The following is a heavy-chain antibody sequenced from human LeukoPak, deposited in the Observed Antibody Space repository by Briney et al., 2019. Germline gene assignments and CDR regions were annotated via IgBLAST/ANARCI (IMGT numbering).Heavy chain of an antibody. V-gene: IGHV4-31*03. CDR1: GGSISSGGYY. CDR2: INHSGST. D-gene: IGHD1-26*01. Sequence: PSQTLSLTCTVSGGSISSGGYYWSWIRQHPGKGLEWIGEINHSGSTNYNPSLKSRVTISVDTSKNQFSLKLSSVTAADTAVYYCARGVRASKVGARPYYYYGMDVWGQGTTVTVSS. CDR3: ARGVRASKVGARPYYYYGMDV. J-gene: IGHJ6*02.